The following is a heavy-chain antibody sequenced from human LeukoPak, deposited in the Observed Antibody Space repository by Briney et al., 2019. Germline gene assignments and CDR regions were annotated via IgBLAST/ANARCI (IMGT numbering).Heavy chain of an antibody. CDR1: GGSFSGYY. Sequence: SEALSLTCAVYGGSFSGYYWSWIRQPPGKGLEWIGEINHSGSTNYNPSLKSRVTISVDTSKNQFSLKLSSVTAADTAVYYCARVPRITIFGVVIIRDAFDIWGQGTMVTVSS. CDR2: INHSGST. D-gene: IGHD3-3*01. CDR3: ARVPRITIFGVVIIRDAFDI. J-gene: IGHJ3*02. V-gene: IGHV4-34*01.